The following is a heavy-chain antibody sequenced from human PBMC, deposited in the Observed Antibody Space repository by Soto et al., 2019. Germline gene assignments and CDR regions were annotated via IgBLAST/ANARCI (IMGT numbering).Heavy chain of an antibody. V-gene: IGHV5-51*01. CDR3: ARPETGDYGSFDI. J-gene: IGHJ3*02. CDR1: GYRFTAYW. Sequence: LGESLKISCKASGYRFTAYWIAWVRQMPGKGLEWMGIIFPDDSDTTYSPSFQGQVTISVDKSTDTAYLQWTSLKASDTAMYYCARPETGDYGSFDIWGRGTMVTVSS. CDR2: IFPDDSDT. D-gene: IGHD4-17*01.